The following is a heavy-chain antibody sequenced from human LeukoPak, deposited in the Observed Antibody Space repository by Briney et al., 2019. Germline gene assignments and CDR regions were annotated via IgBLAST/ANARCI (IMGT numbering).Heavy chain of an antibody. CDR1: GYTFTGYY. J-gene: IGHJ4*02. D-gene: IGHD2-21*02. CDR2: INPNSGGT. V-gene: IGHV1-2*02. CDR3: ARDLDCGGDCQADY. Sequence: GASVKVSCKASGYTFTGYYMHWVRQAPGQGLEWMGWINPNSGGTNYAQKFQGRVTMTRDTSISTAYMELSRLRSDDTAVYYCARDLDCGGDCQADYWGQGTLVTVSS.